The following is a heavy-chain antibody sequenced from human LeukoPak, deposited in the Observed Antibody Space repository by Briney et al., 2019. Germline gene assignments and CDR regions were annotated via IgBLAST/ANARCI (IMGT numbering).Heavy chain of an antibody. D-gene: IGHD1-7*01. J-gene: IGHJ4*02. V-gene: IGHV3-23*01. Sequence: GGSLRLSCAASGFIFNNYVMSWVRQGPGKGLEWVSASGGGGGRTYYADSVKGRFTISRDNSKNTLFLQMGSLRAEDTAVYYCXXGEGPTVGITWGQGTLVTVTS. CDR3: XXGEGPTVGIT. CDR1: GFIFNNYV. CDR2: SGGGGGRT.